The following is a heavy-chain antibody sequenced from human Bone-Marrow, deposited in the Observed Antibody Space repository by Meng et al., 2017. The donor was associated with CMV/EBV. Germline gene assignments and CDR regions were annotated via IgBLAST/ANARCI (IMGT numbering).Heavy chain of an antibody. V-gene: IGHV3-23*01. Sequence: GESLKISCAASGFTFSTNGMTWVRQGPGTGLEWVADISGNGETTYYAAPVRGRFTVSRDNSKNTLYLQTHNLAAEDTAVYYCSKYGNVNHIHYFFDHWGQGALVTVSS. J-gene: IGHJ4*02. CDR1: GFTFSTNG. CDR3: SKYGNVNHIHYFFDH. D-gene: IGHD1-14*01. CDR2: ISGNGETT.